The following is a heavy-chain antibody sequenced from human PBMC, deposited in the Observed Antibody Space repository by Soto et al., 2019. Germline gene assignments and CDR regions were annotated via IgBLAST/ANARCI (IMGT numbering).Heavy chain of an antibody. V-gene: IGHV4-59*08. CDR1: GGSISSYY. D-gene: IGHD2-8*01. J-gene: IGHJ3*02. CDR2: IYYSGST. Sequence: SETLSLTCTVSGGSISSYYWSWIRQPPGKGLEWIGYIYYSGSTNYNPSLKSRVTISVDTSKNQFSLKLSSVTAADTAVYYCARRPPRMHGYAFAIWGQGTMVTVSS. CDR3: ARRPPRMHGYAFAI.